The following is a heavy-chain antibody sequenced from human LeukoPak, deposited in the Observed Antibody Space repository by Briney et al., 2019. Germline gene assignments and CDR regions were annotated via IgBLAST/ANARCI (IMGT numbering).Heavy chain of an antibody. Sequence: SETLSLTCTVSGGSISSSSYYRGWIRQPPGKGLEWIGSIYYSGSTYYNPSLKSRVTISVDTSKNQFSLKLSSVTAADTAVYYCARQTKYYYGSGHDYYYYYYMDVWGKGTTVTISS. J-gene: IGHJ6*03. V-gene: IGHV4-39*01. D-gene: IGHD3-10*01. CDR2: IYYSGST. CDR3: ARQTKYYYGSGHDYYYYYYMDV. CDR1: GGSISSSSYY.